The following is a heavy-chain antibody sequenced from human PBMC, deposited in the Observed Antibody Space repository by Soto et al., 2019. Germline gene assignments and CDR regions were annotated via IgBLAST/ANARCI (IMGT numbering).Heavy chain of an antibody. Sequence: GGSLRLSCAASGFSFKDYYMTWMRQTPEKGLEWISTITSSGGNAYYAASVKGRVTISRDNAHNSLYLQMSGLRAEDTAVYFCVEPGAYWTRWGQGTLVTVSS. V-gene: IGHV3-11*01. CDR1: GFSFKDYY. CDR2: ITSSGGNA. J-gene: IGHJ4*02. CDR3: VEPGAYWTR. D-gene: IGHD1-1*01.